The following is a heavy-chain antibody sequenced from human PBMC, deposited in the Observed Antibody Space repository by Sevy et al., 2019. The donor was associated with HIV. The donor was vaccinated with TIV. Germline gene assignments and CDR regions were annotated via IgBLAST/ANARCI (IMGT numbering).Heavy chain of an antibody. J-gene: IGHJ4*02. Sequence: GGSLRLSCAASGFTFSTYNMNWVRQAPGKGLEWVSSIWSSSSYIYYADSVKGRFTISRDNAKNSLYLQMNSLKVEDTAVYYCARDRTYGSFIDYSGQGTLVTVSS. CDR1: GFTFSTYN. D-gene: IGHD3-10*01. CDR2: IWSSSSYI. V-gene: IGHV3-21*01. CDR3: ARDRTYGSFIDY.